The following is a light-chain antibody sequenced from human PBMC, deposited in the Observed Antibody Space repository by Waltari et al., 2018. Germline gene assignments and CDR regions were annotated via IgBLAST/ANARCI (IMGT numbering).Light chain of an antibody. Sequence: QSALTQPASVSGSPGQSITISCTGTSSDVGGYNYVSWYQHNPGKAPKLMIYDVNNRPSGVSNRCSGSKSGNTASLTISGLQAEDEADYYCCSHTSDDTYVFGSGTKVTVL. J-gene: IGLJ1*01. V-gene: IGLV2-14*03. CDR2: DVN. CDR3: CSHTSDDTYV. CDR1: SSDVGGYNY.